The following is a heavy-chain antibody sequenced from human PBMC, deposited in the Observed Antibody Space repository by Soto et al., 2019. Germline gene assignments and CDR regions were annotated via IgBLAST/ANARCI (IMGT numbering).Heavy chain of an antibody. CDR1: GYTFTGYY. D-gene: IGHD6-6*01. Sequence: ASVKVSFKASGYTFTGYYMHWVRQAPGQGLEWMGWINPNSGGTNYAQKFQGRVTMTRDTSISTAYMELSRLRPDDTAVYYCARESSSMDFDYWGQGTLVTVSS. CDR2: INPNSGGT. CDR3: ARESSSMDFDY. V-gene: IGHV1-2*02. J-gene: IGHJ4*02.